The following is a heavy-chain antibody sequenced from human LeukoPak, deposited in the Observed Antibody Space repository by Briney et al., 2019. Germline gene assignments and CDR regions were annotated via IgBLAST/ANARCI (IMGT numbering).Heavy chain of an antibody. CDR1: GGSISSSSYY. CDR2: IYYSGST. D-gene: IGHD2-2*01. Sequence: SETLSLTCTVSGGSISSSSYYWGWISQPPGKGLEWIGRIYYSGSTYYNPSLKSRVTISVDTSKNQFSLKLSSVTAADTAVYYCARLVPAAQNYYYYYGMDVWGQGTTVTVSS. CDR3: ARLVPAAQNYYYYYGMDV. V-gene: IGHV4-39*01. J-gene: IGHJ6*02.